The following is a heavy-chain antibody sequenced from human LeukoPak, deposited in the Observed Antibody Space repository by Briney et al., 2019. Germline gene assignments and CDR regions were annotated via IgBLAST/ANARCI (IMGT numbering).Heavy chain of an antibody. V-gene: IGHV4-30-2*01. CDR2: IYHSGST. CDR3: AARRELTPESFLDY. Sequence: SETLSLTCAVSGGSISSGGYSWSWIRQPPGKGLEWIGYIYHSGSTYYNPSLKSRVTISVDRSKNQFSLKLSSVTAADTAVYYCAARRELTPESFLDYWGQGTLVTVSS. CDR1: GGSISSGGYS. J-gene: IGHJ4*02. D-gene: IGHD4-23*01.